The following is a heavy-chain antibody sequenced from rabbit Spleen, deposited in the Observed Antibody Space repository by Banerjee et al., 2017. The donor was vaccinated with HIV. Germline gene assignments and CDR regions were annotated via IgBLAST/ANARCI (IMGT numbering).Heavy chain of an antibody. CDR2: IDPVFGIT. Sequence: HLEESGGDLVKPGASLTLTCKASGFSLSSYGVSWVRQVPGKGLEWIGYIDPVFGITYYANWVNGRFTISRDNAQNTLFLQLNSLTAADTATYFCVREVAAKFNLWGPGTLVTVS. V-gene: IGHV1S7*01. CDR3: VREVAAKFNL. CDR1: GFSLSSYG. D-gene: IGHD4-1*01. J-gene: IGHJ4*01.